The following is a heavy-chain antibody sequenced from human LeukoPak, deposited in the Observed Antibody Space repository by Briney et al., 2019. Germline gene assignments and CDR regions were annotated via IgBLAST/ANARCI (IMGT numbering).Heavy chain of an antibody. CDR1: GFTVSSNY. V-gene: IGHV3-74*01. CDR2: ISDDGSSP. CDR3: VSGYCSSTTCYRGAY. D-gene: IGHD2-2*03. J-gene: IGHJ4*02. Sequence: GGSLRLSCAASGFTVSSNYMSWVRQAPGKGLLWVSRISDDGSSPNYADSVQGRFTISRDNAKNTVYLQMHSLRAEDTAVYYCVSGYCSSTTCYRGAYWGEGTLVTVSS.